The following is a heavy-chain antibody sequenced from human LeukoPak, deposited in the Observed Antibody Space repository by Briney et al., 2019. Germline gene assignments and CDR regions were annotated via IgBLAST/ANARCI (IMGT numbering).Heavy chain of an antibody. CDR3: ARVVLRYFDWLFPDAFDI. D-gene: IGHD3-9*01. CDR2: ISAYNGNT. V-gene: IGHV1-18*01. J-gene: IGHJ3*02. Sequence: ASVKVSCKASGYTFTSYGISWVRQAPGQGLEWMRWISAYNGNTNYAQKLQGRVTMTTDTSTSTAYMELRSLRSDDTAVYYCARVVLRYFDWLFPDAFDIWGQGTMVTVSS. CDR1: GYTFTSYG.